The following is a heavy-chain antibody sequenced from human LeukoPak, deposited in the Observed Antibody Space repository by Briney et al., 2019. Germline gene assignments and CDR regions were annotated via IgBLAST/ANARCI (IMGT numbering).Heavy chain of an antibody. Sequence: SETLSLTCAVYGGSFSDYYWNWIRQPPGKGLEWIGSVYYSGSTYYNPSLKSRVTISVDTSKNQFSLKLSSVTAADTAVYYCARGVRFGDVWGKGTTVTVSS. CDR3: ARGVRFGDV. J-gene: IGHJ6*04. CDR2: VYYSGST. V-gene: IGHV4-34*01. D-gene: IGHD3-3*01. CDR1: GGSFSDYY.